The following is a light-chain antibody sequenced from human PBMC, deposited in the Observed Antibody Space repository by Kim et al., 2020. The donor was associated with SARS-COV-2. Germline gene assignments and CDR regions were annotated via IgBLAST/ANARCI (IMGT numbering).Light chain of an antibody. J-gene: IGKJ4*01. CDR1: QSISSY. CDR3: QQSYSTPFT. CDR2: AAS. V-gene: IGKV1-39*01. Sequence: IQMTQSPSSLSASVGDRVTITCRASQSISSYLNWYQQKPGKAPKLLIYAASSLQSGVPSRFSGSGSGTDFTLTISSLQPVDVATCYCQQSYSTPFTFGGGTKVDIQ.